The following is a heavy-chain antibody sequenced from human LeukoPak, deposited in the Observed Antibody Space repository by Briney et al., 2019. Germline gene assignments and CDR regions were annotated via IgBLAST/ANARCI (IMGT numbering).Heavy chain of an antibody. CDR2: IYPGGSET. Sequence: GDALKISCQCLGYSFSSYWNAWVRQRPGKGLEWMGIIYPGGSETRYDPSFQGQVTISADSSTSTAYLQWSSLRASDTAMYYCARASRDGYNQNFDHWGQGTLVTVSS. D-gene: IGHD5-24*01. CDR1: GYSFSSYW. J-gene: IGHJ4*02. CDR3: ARASRDGYNQNFDH. V-gene: IGHV5-51*01.